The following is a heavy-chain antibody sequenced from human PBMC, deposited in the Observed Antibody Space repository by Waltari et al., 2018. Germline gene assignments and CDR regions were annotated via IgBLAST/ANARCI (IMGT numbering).Heavy chain of an antibody. D-gene: IGHD3-16*01. CDR3: AEEGDFRAGLFES. Sequence: QLQLQESGPGLVKPSETLSLTCDVSGGAMGSTRSYWAWIRQPPGKGLEWIGISLFTGTTYYNPSLKSRLTMSVDTWENQFSLKLASVTTADAAVYYCAEEGDFRAGLFESWGQGTLVSVSS. CDR2: SLFTGTT. J-gene: IGHJ4*02. V-gene: IGHV4-39*01. CDR1: GGAMGSTRSY.